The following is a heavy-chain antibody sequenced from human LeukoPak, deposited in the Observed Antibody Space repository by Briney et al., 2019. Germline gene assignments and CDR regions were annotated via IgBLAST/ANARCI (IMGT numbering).Heavy chain of an antibody. CDR1: GFXFSNYA. CDR2: ISGSGSTT. V-gene: IGHV3-23*01. Sequence: GGSLRLSCAASGFXFSNYAINWVRQAPGMGLEWVSAISGSGSTTYYADSVKGRFTFSRDNSKNTLYPQMNSLRAEDTAVYYCAKAASGWHYFDYWGQGTLVTVSS. CDR3: AKAASGWHYFDY. J-gene: IGHJ4*02. D-gene: IGHD6-19*01.